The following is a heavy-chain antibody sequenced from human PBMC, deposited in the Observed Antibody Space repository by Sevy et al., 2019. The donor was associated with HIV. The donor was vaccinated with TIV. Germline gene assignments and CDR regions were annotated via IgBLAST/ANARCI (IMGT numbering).Heavy chain of an antibody. J-gene: IGHJ4*02. CDR2: ISSSSSTI. V-gene: IGHV3-48*02. CDR1: GFTFSSYT. D-gene: IGHD1-26*01. Sequence: GGSLRLSCAASGFTFSSYTMNWVRQAPGKGLERVSYISSSSSTIYYADSVKGRFTISRDNAKNSLYLQMNSLRDEDTAVYFCARRFNIVGATHFDYWGQGTLVTVSS. CDR3: ARRFNIVGATHFDY.